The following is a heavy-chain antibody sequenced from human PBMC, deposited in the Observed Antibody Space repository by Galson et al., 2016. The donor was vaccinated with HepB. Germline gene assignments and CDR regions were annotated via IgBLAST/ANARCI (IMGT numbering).Heavy chain of an antibody. J-gene: IGHJ4*02. CDR2: IYFSEKT. D-gene: IGHD2/OR15-2a*01. CDR1: GGSMSTSDYY. Sequence: SETLSLTCTVSGGSMSTSDYYWGWVRQPPGKGLEWIGSIYFSEKTYYNPSLKGRVTISLDTSKKQFSLKLTSLTAADTAVYYCARQKTEIVIVPDGYFDYWGQGTPAIVSS. CDR3: ARQKTEIVIVPDGYFDY. V-gene: IGHV4-39*01.